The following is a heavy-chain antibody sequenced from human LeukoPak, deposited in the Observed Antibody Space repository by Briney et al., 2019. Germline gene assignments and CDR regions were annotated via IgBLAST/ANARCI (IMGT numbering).Heavy chain of an antibody. CDR2: MNPNSGYT. J-gene: IGHJ4*02. D-gene: IGHD6-19*01. Sequence: ASVKVSCKASGYTFTSYDINWVRQATGQGLEWMGWMNPNSGYTGYAQNLQGRVTITRNTSISTAYMELSGLRSEDTAVYYCARVAGSIDYWGQGTLVTVSS. V-gene: IGHV1-8*03. CDR3: ARVAGSIDY. CDR1: GYTFTSYD.